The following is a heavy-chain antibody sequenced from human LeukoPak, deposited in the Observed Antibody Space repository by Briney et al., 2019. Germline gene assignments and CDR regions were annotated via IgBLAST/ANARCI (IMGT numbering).Heavy chain of an antibody. CDR3: ARDLSFYGSSGSFDY. CDR2: IKQDGSEK. D-gene: IGHD3-22*01. J-gene: IGHJ4*02. CDR1: GFTFSSYW. V-gene: IGHV3-7*01. Sequence: GGSLRLSCAAPGFTFSSYWMSWVRQAPGKGLEWVANIKQDGSEKYYVDSVKGRFTISRDNAKNSLYLQMNSLRAEDTAVYYCARDLSFYGSSGSFDYWGQGTLVTVSS.